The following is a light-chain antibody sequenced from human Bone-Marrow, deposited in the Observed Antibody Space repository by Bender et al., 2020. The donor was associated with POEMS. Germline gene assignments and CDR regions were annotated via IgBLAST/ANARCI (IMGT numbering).Light chain of an antibody. CDR2: EGN. CDR3: CSLASNTMVV. V-gene: IGLV2-23*01. CDR1: SSDIGFFKF. Sequence: QSALTQPASVSGSPGQSITISCTEISSDIGFFKFVSWYQQHPGKAPKLIIYEGNKGPSGVSERFSGSKSGNAASLTISGLEAEDEADYFCCSLASNTMVVFGPGTRVPVL. J-gene: IGLJ1*01.